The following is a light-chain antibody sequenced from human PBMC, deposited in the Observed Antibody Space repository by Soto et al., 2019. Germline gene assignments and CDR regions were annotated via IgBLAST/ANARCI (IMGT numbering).Light chain of an antibody. Sequence: QSALTQPASVSGSPGQSITISCTGTSSDVGGYNHVSWYQQHPGKAPKLMIYEVSNRPSGVSNRFSGSKSGNTASLTISGLQAEDEADYYCSSYTRSSTRVFGGGTKLTVL. CDR2: EVS. V-gene: IGLV2-14*01. CDR3: SSYTRSSTRV. CDR1: SSDVGGYNH. J-gene: IGLJ2*01.